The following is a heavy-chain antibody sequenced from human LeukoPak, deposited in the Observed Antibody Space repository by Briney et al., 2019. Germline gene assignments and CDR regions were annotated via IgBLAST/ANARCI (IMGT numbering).Heavy chain of an antibody. D-gene: IGHD6-19*01. CDR1: GYTFTSYY. CDR2: INPNSGGT. CDR3: AKEMYSSGWWI. V-gene: IGHV1-2*02. Sequence: GASVKVSCKASGYTFTSYYMHWVRQAPGQGLEWMGWINPNSGGTNYAQKFQGRVTMTRDTSASTAYMELSSLRSEDMAVYYCAKEMYSSGWWIWGQGTMVTVSS. J-gene: IGHJ3*02.